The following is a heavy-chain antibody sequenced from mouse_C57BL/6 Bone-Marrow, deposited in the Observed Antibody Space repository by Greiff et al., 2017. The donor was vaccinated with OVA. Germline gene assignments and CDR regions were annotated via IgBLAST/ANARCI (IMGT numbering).Heavy chain of an antibody. CDR2: ILPGSGST. J-gene: IGHJ4*01. V-gene: IGHV1-9*01. CDR3: ATSPATYAMDY. Sequence: QVQLQQSGAELMKPGASVKLSCKATGYTFTGYWIEWVKQRPGHGLEWIGEILPGSGSTNYNEKFKGKATFTADTSSNTAYMQLSSLTPEYAAFDFCATSPATYAMDYWGQGTSVTVSS. CDR1: GYTFTGYW.